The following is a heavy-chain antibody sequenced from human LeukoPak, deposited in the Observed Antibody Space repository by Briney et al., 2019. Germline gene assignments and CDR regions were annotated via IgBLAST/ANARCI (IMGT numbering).Heavy chain of an antibody. CDR3: ARNRGGAIDH. J-gene: IGHJ4*02. CDR1: GDSVSSNSVA. Sequence: SQTLSLTCAISGDSVSSNSVAWNWIRQSSSGVLEWLGRTYYRSKWYNGYAVSVKSRLSINPDTSKNQFSLHLNSVTAEDTAVYYCARNRGGAIDHWGQGTLVTVSS. V-gene: IGHV6-1*01. CDR2: TYYRSKWYN.